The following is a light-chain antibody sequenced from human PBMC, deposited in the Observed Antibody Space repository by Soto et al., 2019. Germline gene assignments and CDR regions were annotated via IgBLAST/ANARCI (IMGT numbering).Light chain of an antibody. CDR2: GES. CDR3: QQYGSSPLT. J-gene: IGKJ4*01. Sequence: EILLTQSPGTLSLSPGERGTLSCRASQSVSSSYLAWYQQKHGQAXRVLIYGESSRATGIPDRFSGSGSGTDLTITISRLEPEDFEVYVCQQYGSSPLTFGGGTKVDIK. CDR1: QSVSSSY. V-gene: IGKV3-20*01.